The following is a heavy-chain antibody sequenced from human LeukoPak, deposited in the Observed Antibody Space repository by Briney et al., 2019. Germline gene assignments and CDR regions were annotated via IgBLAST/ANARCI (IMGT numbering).Heavy chain of an antibody. D-gene: IGHD3-9*01. CDR2: ISYDGSNK. J-gene: IGHJ4*02. V-gene: IGHV3-30*18. Sequence: TGGSLRLSCAVSGFTFSRYWMSWVRQAPGKGLEWVAVISYDGSNKYYADSVKGRFTISRDNSKNTLYLQMNSLRAEDTAVYYCAKDLRRYYDILTGYPNIDYWGQGTLVTVSS. CDR3: AKDLRRYYDILTGYPNIDY. CDR1: GFTFSRYW.